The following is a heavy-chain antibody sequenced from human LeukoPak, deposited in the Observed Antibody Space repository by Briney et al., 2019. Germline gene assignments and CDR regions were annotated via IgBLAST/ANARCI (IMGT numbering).Heavy chain of an antibody. J-gene: IGHJ4*02. V-gene: IGHV1-2*02. CDR1: GYTFTAYY. CDR3: ASSHYGDYDRGGFDY. D-gene: IGHD4-17*01. CDR2: INPNSGGT. Sequence: ASVTVSSTASGYTFTAYYMHWVRQAPGQGLEWMGWINPNSGGTNYAQKFQGRGTMPRDTSISTAYMELRSLRSEDMAVYYCASSHYGDYDRGGFDYWGEGTLGTVSS.